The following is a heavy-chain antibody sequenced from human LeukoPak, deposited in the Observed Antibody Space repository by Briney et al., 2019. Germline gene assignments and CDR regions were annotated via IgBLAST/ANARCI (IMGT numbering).Heavy chain of an antibody. D-gene: IGHD2-2*01. CDR1: GFTFSIYS. CDR2: ISSSSSYI. Sequence: PGGSLRLSCAASGFTFSIYSMNWVRQAPGKGLEWVSSISSSSSYIYYADSVKGRFTISRDNAKNSLYLQMNSLRAEDTAVYYCARGPTPAMDYWGQGTLVTVSS. CDR3: ARGPTPAMDY. V-gene: IGHV3-21*01. J-gene: IGHJ4*02.